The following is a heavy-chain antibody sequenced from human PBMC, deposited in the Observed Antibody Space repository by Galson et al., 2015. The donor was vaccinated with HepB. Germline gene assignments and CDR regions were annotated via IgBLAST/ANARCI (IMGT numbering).Heavy chain of an antibody. Sequence: CAISGDSVSSNSAAWNWIRQSPSRGLEWLGRTYYRSKWYNDYAVSVKSRITINPDTSKNQFSLQLNSVTPEDTAVYYCARDYATSPSIAGTYLMDVSRHGTTVTVSS. D-gene: IGHD6-13*01. CDR1: GDSVSSNSAA. V-gene: IGHV6-1*01. CDR2: TYYRSKWYN. CDR3: ARDYATSPSIAGTYLMDV. J-gene: IGHJ6*02.